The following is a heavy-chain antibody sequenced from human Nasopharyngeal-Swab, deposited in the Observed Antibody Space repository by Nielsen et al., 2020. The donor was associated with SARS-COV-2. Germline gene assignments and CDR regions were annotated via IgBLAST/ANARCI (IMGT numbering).Heavy chain of an antibody. V-gene: IGHV3-21*01. CDR2: ISSSSSYI. D-gene: IGHD3-3*01. CDR3: ARDGLDYDFWSAYFMDV. CDR1: GCTFNNYN. J-gene: IGHJ6*02. Sequence: GRSLRLSCAASGCTFNNYNFNWVRQAPGKGLEWVSSISSSSSYIYYADSVKGRFTISRDNAKNSLYLQMNSLRAEDTAVYYCARDGLDYDFWSAYFMDVWGQGTTVTVSS.